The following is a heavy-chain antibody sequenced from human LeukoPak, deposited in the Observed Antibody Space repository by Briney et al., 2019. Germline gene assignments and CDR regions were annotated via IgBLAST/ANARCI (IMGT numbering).Heavy chain of an antibody. CDR3: ARAADSSGYYYSDY. J-gene: IGHJ4*02. CDR1: GFTVISNL. CDR2: IYSGGRT. V-gene: IGHV3-53*01. D-gene: IGHD3-22*01. Sequence: PGGSLRLSCVASGFTVISNLISSGRQALGKGPECVSVIYSGGRTYYAASVKGRFTISRDNSKHTLYLQMNSLRAEDTAVYYCARAADSSGYYYSDYWGQGTLVTVSS.